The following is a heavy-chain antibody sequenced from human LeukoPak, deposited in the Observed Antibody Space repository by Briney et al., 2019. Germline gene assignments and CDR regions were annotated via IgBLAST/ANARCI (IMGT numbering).Heavy chain of an antibody. CDR3: ATVPTWGAAAGT. Sequence: SVKVSCKASGGTFSSYAISWVRQAPGQGLEWMGRIIPIFGTANYAQKFQGRVTITTDESTSTAYMELSSLRSEDTAVYYCATVPTWGAAAGTWGQGTLVTVSS. D-gene: IGHD6-13*01. CDR1: GGTFSSYA. J-gene: IGHJ4*02. CDR2: IIPIFGTA. V-gene: IGHV1-69*05.